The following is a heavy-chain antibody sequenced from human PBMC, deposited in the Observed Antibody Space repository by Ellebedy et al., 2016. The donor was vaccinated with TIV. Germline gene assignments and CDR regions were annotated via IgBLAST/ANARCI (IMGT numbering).Heavy chain of an antibody. CDR2: ISSNGGST. D-gene: IGHD2-15*01. CDR3: ARAACSGGSCLTYYYYYGMDV. V-gene: IGHV3-64D*06. Sequence: GESLKISCAASGFTFTNYAMNWVRQAPGKGLEYVSAISSNGGSTYYADSVKGRFTISRDNSKNTLYLQMSSLRAEDTAVYYCARAACSGGSCLTYYYYYGMDVWGQGTTVTVSS. J-gene: IGHJ6*02. CDR1: GFTFTNYA.